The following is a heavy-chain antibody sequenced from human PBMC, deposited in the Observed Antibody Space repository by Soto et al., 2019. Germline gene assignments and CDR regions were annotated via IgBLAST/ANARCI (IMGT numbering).Heavy chain of an antibody. V-gene: IGHV4-39*01. D-gene: IGHD1-26*01. J-gene: IGHJ4*02. CDR2: IYYTGST. CDR1: GGSVSSSSYY. Sequence: SETLSLTCTVSGGSVSSSSYYWGWIPQPPGKGLEWIGTIYYTGSTSYSPSLKRRVTISVDTSKTQFSLNLSSVTATDTAVYYCAGRRAGDYYFDYWGQGTLVTVSS. CDR3: AGRRAGDYYFDY.